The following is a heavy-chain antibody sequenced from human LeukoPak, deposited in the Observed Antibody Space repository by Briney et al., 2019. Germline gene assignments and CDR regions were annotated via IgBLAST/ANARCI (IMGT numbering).Heavy chain of an antibody. CDR3: AGGYGSGSYYKKLFDY. CDR1: VGSINSSIYY. CDR2: IYYSWST. J-gene: IGHJ4*02. D-gene: IGHD3-10*01. V-gene: IGHV4-39*07. Sequence: PSETLSLTCTVSVGSINSSIYYWGWIRQPPGKGLEWIGNIYYSWSTYYNPSLKSRVTISVDTSKNHFSLKLSSVTAADTAVYYCAGGYGSGSYYKKLFDYWGQGTLVTVS.